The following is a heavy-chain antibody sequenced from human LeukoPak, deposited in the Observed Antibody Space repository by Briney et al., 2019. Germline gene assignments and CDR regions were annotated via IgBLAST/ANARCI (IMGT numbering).Heavy chain of an antibody. CDR1: GGSISSGGYS. Sequence: SQTLSLTCAVSGGSISSGGYSWSRIRQPPGKGLEWIGYIYHSGSTYYNPSLKSRVTISVDRSKNQFSLKLSSVTAADTAVYYCARGRVPAAIHGMDVWGKGTLVTVSS. J-gene: IGHJ6*04. CDR3: ARGRVPAAIHGMDV. D-gene: IGHD2-2*01. V-gene: IGHV4-30-2*01. CDR2: IYHSGST.